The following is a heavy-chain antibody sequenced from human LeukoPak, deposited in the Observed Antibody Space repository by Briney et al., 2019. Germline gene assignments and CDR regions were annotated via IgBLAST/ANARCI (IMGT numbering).Heavy chain of an antibody. CDR3: AKVSYDSSGSYYFDY. J-gene: IGHJ4*02. CDR2: ISGSGGST. V-gene: IGHV3-23*01. D-gene: IGHD3-22*01. Sequence: GGSLRLSCAASGFTFSSYAMSWVRQAPGKGLEWVSAISGSGGSTYYADSVKGRFTISRDNSKNTLYLQMNSLRAEDTAVYYCAKVSYDSSGSYYFDYWGQGTLVTVSS. CDR1: GFTFSSYA.